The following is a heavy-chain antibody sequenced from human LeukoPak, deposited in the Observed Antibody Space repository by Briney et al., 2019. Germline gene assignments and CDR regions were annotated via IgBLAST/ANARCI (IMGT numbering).Heavy chain of an antibody. Sequence: GGSLRLSCAASGFTFDDYGMSWVRQAPGKGLEWVSGINWNGGSTGYADSVKGRFTISRDNAKNSLYLQMNSLRAEDTALYHCAGTPLGSGSYDYWGQGALVTVSS. D-gene: IGHD3-10*01. CDR3: AGTPLGSGSYDY. V-gene: IGHV3-20*01. J-gene: IGHJ4*02. CDR2: INWNGGST. CDR1: GFTFDDYG.